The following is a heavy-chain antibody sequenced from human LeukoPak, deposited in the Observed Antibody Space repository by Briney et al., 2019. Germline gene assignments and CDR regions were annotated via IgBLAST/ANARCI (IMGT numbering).Heavy chain of an antibody. CDR3: ARCSRSSTDCYSAFDI. D-gene: IGHD2-2*02. Sequence: GGSLRLSCEASGFTFDDYGMSWVRQSTGKGLEWVSAITNWNGGSTGYADSVRGRFTISRDDAKNSLYLQMNSLRAEDTALYYCARCSRSSTDCYSAFDIWGQGTMVTVSS. J-gene: IGHJ3*02. CDR2: ITNWNGGST. V-gene: IGHV3-20*04. CDR1: GFTFDDYG.